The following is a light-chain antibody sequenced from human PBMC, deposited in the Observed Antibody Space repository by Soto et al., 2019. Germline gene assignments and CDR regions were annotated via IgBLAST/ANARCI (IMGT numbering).Light chain of an antibody. CDR1: QSVSSSY. CDR3: QQYGSSPIT. Sequence: EIGLTQSPGTLSLSPGERAXXXXXXSQSVSSSYLAWYQQKPGQAPRLLVYETSSGASGIADRFSGSGSGTDFALTISRLEPEDFAVYYCQQYGSSPITFGQGTRLEIK. J-gene: IGKJ5*01. CDR2: ETS. V-gene: IGKV3-20*01.